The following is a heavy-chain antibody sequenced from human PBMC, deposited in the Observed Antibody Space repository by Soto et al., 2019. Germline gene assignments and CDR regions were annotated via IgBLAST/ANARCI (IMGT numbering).Heavy chain of an antibody. CDR2: IKQDGSEN. V-gene: IGHV3-7*03. CDR3: VRDFEGSYGYGPFDY. Sequence: PWGSLLVSWAASVFTFSSYWMSWVRQAPGKGLDLVANIKQDGSENYYVDSVRGRFTISIDNAKNSLYLQMNSLRAEDTAVYYCVRDFEGSYGYGPFDYWGQGTMVTVSS. CDR1: VFTFSSYW. D-gene: IGHD5-18*01. J-gene: IGHJ4*02.